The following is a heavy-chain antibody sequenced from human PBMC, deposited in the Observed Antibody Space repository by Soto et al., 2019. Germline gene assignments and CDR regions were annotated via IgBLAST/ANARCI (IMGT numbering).Heavy chain of an antibody. CDR2: ISGSVGST. D-gene: IGHD2-15*01. CDR1: GFSFSSYS. CDR3: AKDLISSYSETYNWFDP. J-gene: IGHJ5*02. V-gene: IGHV3-23*01. Sequence: XGCLRRSCAASGFSFSSYSMSWVRQAPGKGLEWVSAISGSVGSTYYADSVKGRFTISRDNSKNTLYLQMNSLRAEDTAVYYCAKDLISSYSETYNWFDPWGQGTLVNVSS.